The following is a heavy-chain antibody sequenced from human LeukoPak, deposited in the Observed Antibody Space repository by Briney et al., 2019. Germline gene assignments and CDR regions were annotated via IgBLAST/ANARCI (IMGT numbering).Heavy chain of an antibody. CDR3: AIMAEWLRSYYFDY. CDR1: GFTFSSYS. Sequence: PGGSLRLSCAASGFTFSSYSMNWVRQAPGKGLEWVSSISSSSSYIYCADSVKGRFTISRDNAKNSLYLQMNSLRAEDTAVYYCAIMAEWLRSYYFDYWGQGTLVTVSS. J-gene: IGHJ4*02. D-gene: IGHD5-12*01. V-gene: IGHV3-21*01. CDR2: ISSSSSYI.